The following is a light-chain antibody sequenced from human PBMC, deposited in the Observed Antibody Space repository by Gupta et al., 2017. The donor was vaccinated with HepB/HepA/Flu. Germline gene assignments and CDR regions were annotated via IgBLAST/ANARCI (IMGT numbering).Light chain of an antibody. CDR2: DAS. CDR1: QYISNY. Sequence: EIVLTQSPATLSLSPGERATLSCRASQYISNYLAWYQQKPGQAPRLLIYDASNRATGIPARFSGSGSGTDFTLPISSLGPEDFAIYYCQQRSSWPTFGQGTKVEIK. CDR3: QQRSSWPT. V-gene: IGKV3-11*01. J-gene: IGKJ1*01.